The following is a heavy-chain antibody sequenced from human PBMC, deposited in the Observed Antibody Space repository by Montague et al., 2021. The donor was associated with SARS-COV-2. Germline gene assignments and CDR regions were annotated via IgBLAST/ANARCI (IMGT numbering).Heavy chain of an antibody. CDR3: TSGREGNYNVMDV. J-gene: IGHJ6*02. V-gene: IGHV6-1*01. CDR1: GDSVSSNSAT. D-gene: IGHD1-1*01. CDR2: TYYRSKRYN. Sequence: CAISGDSVSSNSATWNWVRQSPSRGLEWLGRTYYRSKRYNDYAVSVRGRVTINPDTSKSQFSLKLNSVTPEDTAMYYCTSGREGNYNVMDVWGQGTTVTVSS.